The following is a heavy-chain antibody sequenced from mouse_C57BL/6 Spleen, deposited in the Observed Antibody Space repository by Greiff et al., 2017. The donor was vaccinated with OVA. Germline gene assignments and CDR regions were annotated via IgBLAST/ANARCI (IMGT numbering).Heavy chain of an antibody. J-gene: IGHJ2*01. CDR1: GYAFSSYW. V-gene: IGHV1-80*01. D-gene: IGHD1-1*01. Sequence: QVQLQQSGAELVKPGASVKISCKASGYAFSSYWMNWVKQRPGQGLEWIGQIYPGDGDTNYNGKFKGKATLTADKSSSTAYMQLSSLTSEDSAVYFCARDYYGSSPYYFDYWGQGTTLTVSS. CDR2: IYPGDGDT. CDR3: ARDYYGSSPYYFDY.